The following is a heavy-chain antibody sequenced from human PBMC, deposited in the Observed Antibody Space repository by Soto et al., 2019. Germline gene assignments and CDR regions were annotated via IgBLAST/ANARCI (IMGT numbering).Heavy chain of an antibody. CDR3: AKDQGSSWYEIDY. D-gene: IGHD6-13*01. CDR2: ISGSGGST. Sequence: EVQLLESGGGLVQPGGSLRLSCAASGFTFSNYAVTWFRQATGKGLEWVSTISGSGGSTYYADSVKGRFTSSRDNSKNTLYLQMNSLRAEDTAVYYCAKDQGSSWYEIDYWGQGTLVTVSS. CDR1: GFTFSNYA. J-gene: IGHJ4*02. V-gene: IGHV3-23*01.